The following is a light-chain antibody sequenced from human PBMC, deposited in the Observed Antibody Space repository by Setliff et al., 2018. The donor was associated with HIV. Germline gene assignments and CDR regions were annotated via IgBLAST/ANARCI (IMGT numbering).Light chain of an antibody. CDR1: SSDVGGYNY. CDR2: DVT. V-gene: IGLV2-14*03. J-gene: IGLJ2*01. CDR3: SSYTSSSTLL. Sequence: QSVLTQPAPVSGSPGQSITISCTGTSSDVGGYNYVSWYQQHPGKAPKLMIFDVTNRPSGVSNRFSSSKSGNTASLTISGLQSEDEADYYCSSYTSSSTLLFGGGTKVTVL.